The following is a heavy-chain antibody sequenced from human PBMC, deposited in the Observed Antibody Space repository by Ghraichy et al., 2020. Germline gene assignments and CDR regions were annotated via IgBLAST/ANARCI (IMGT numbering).Heavy chain of an antibody. D-gene: IGHD3-3*01. Sequence: ASVKVSCKASGYTFTSYDINWVRQATGQGFEWMGWMNPNSGNTGYAQKFQGRVTMTRNTSISTAYMELSSLRSEDTAVYYCARVIRITIFGVVIAPSYYYYGMDVWGQGTTVTVSS. J-gene: IGHJ6*02. V-gene: IGHV1-8*01. CDR2: MNPNSGNT. CDR3: ARVIRITIFGVVIAPSYYYYGMDV. CDR1: GYTFTSYD.